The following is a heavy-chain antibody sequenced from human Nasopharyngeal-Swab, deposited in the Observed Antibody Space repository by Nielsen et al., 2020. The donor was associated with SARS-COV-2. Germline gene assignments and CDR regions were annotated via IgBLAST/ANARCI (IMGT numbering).Heavy chain of an antibody. Sequence: GGSLRLSCAASGFTFSSYSMNWVRQAPGKGLEWVSSIRSSSYIYYADSVKGRFTISRDNAKNSLYLQMNSLRAEDTAVYYCARDQIPSYYYDSSGPNQIDYWGQGTLVTVSS. CDR1: GFTFSSYS. J-gene: IGHJ4*02. CDR3: ARDQIPSYYYDSSGPNQIDY. D-gene: IGHD3-22*01. V-gene: IGHV3-21*01. CDR2: IRSSSYI.